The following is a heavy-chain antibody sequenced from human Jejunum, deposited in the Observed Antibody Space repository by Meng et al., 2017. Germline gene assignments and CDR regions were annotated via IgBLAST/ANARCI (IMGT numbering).Heavy chain of an antibody. V-gene: IGHV1-2*02. CDR2: INPNSGGT. Sequence: ASVKVSCKASGYTFNGYYIHWVRQAPGQGLEWMGWINPNSGGTSSAQKFQGSVTMTRDTSISTTYMELSRLRSDDTAVYYCARSGSGWTGGYYFDYWGQGTLVTVSS. J-gene: IGHJ4*02. CDR3: ARSGSGWTGGYYFDY. D-gene: IGHD6-19*01. CDR1: GYTFNGYY.